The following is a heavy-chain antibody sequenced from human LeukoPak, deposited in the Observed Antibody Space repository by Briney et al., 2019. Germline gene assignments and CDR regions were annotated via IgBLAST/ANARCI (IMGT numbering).Heavy chain of an antibody. D-gene: IGHD1-20*01. J-gene: IGHJ6*02. V-gene: IGHV3-21*01. Sequence: PGGSLRLSCAASGFTFSSYSMNWVRQAPGKGLEWVSSISSSSSYIYYADSVKGRFTISRDNAKNSLYLQMNSLRAEDTAVYYCAREGNWSDGRVDIYYYYGMDVWGQGTTVTISS. CDR1: GFTFSSYS. CDR3: AREGNWSDGRVDIYYYYGMDV. CDR2: ISSSSSYI.